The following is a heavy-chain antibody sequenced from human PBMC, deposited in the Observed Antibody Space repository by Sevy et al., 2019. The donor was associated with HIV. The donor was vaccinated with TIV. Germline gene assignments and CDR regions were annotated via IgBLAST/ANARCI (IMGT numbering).Heavy chain of an antibody. CDR2: IIPVYGTT. J-gene: IGHJ4*02. V-gene: IGHV1-69*13. D-gene: IGHD2-21*02. CDR3: ARDMTCGGDCYYFDN. CDR1: GDTFRKYV. Sequence: ASVKVSCKASGDTFRKYVISWVRQAPGQGLEWMEGIIPVYGTTNYAQKFQARVTFTADASTSTVYMELSRLRSEDTAVSFCARDMTCGGDCYYFDNWGQGTLVTVSS.